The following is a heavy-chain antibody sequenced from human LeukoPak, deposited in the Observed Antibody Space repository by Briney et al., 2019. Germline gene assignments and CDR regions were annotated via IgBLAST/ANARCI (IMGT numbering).Heavy chain of an antibody. CDR2: IYTGGST. D-gene: IGHD2-2*01. V-gene: IGHV4-61*02. J-gene: IGHJ3*02. CDR3: ARAAQDQLLHHDAFDI. CDR1: GGSISSSSYY. Sequence: SETLSLTCTVSGGSISSSSYYWSWIRQPAGKGLEWIGRIYTGGSTNYNPSLKSRVTMSVDTSKNQFSLKLSSVTAADTAVYYCARAAQDQLLHHDAFDIWGQGTMVTVSS.